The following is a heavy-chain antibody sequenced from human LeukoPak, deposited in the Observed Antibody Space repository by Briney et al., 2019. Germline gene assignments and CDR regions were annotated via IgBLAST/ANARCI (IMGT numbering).Heavy chain of an antibody. CDR1: GFTFSSYA. CDR2: ISTSGSST. V-gene: IGHV3-23*01. Sequence: PGGSLRLSCAASGFTFSSYAMSWVRQAPVQGLEWVSAISTSGSSTYYADSVKGRFTISRDNSKNTLYLQMNSPRVEDTAVYYCAIPGPSYRRFDHWGQGTLVTVSS. CDR3: AIPGPSYRRFDH. J-gene: IGHJ4*02. D-gene: IGHD3-16*02.